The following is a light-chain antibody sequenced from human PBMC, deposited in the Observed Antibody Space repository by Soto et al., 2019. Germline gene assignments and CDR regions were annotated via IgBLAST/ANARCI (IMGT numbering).Light chain of an antibody. CDR2: EGT. V-gene: IGLV2-23*01. Sequence: QSVLTQPASVSGSPGQSITISCTGTSSDVGRYHLVSWYQQHPGKAPKLMIYEGTKRPSGVSNRFSGSKSGNTASLTISGLQAEDEADYYCCSHAGSSTYVFGPGTKVTVL. J-gene: IGLJ1*01. CDR1: SSDVGRYHL. CDR3: CSHAGSSTYV.